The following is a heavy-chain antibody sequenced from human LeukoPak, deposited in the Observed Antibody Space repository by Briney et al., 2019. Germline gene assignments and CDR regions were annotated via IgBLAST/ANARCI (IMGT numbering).Heavy chain of an antibody. V-gene: IGHV4-39*01. CDR1: GGSISSSSYY. J-gene: IGHJ3*02. CDR3: ARQGLVDI. CDR2: IYYSGST. Sequence: SETLSLTCTVSGGSISSSSYYWGWIRQPPGKGLEWIGSIYYSGSTYYNPSLKCRVTISVDTSKNQFSLKLSSVTAADTAVYYCARQGLVDIWGQGTMVTVSS.